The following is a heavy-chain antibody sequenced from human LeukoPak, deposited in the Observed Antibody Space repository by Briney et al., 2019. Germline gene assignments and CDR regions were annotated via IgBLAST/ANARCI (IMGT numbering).Heavy chain of an antibody. CDR3: ARDYYGSGENGDY. Sequence: SSVQVSCQASGGTFSSYTISGVRQAPAQGLEGMGRIIPILGIANYAQKFQGRVTITADKSTSTAYMELSSLRSEDTAVYYCARDYYGSGENGDYWGQGTLVTVSS. D-gene: IGHD3-10*01. V-gene: IGHV1-69*04. CDR1: GGTFSSYT. J-gene: IGHJ4*02. CDR2: IIPILGIA.